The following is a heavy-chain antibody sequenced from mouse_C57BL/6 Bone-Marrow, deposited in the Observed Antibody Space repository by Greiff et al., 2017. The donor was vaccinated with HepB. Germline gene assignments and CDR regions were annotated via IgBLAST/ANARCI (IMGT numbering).Heavy chain of an antibody. CDR2: INPRNGGT. CDR3: ARGWLPYAMDY. V-gene: IGHV1-55*01. CDR1: GYTFTSYW. J-gene: IGHJ4*01. D-gene: IGHD2-3*01. Sequence: VQLQQPGAELVKPGASVKMSCKASGYTFTSYWITWVKQRPGQGLEWIGNINPRNGGTDYSEKFKSKATLTVDKSSSTAYMQLSSLSSEESAAYYCARGWLPYAMDYWGQGTSVTVSA.